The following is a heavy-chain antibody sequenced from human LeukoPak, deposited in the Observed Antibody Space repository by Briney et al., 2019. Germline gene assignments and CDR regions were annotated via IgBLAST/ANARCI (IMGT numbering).Heavy chain of an antibody. Sequence: GGSLRLSCAASGFTFSSYGMHWVRQAPGKGLEWVAFIRYDGSNKYYADSVKGRFTISRDNSKNTLYLQMNSLRAEDTAVYYCAKDRDIVVVPAADYFDYWGQGTLVTVSS. CDR1: GFTFSSYG. CDR2: IRYDGSNK. D-gene: IGHD2-2*01. CDR3: AKDRDIVVVPAADYFDY. V-gene: IGHV3-30*02. J-gene: IGHJ4*02.